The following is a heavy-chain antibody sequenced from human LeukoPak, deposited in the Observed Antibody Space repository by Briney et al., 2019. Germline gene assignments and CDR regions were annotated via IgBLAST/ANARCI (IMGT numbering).Heavy chain of an antibody. J-gene: IGHJ4*02. V-gene: IGHV3-53*01. CDR1: GFTVSSNS. CDR2: IYSDNT. Sequence: GGSLRLSCTVSGFTVSSNSMSWVRQAPGKGLEWVSFIYSDNTHYSDSVKGRFTISRDNSKNTLYLQMNSLRAEDTAVYYCARLYYYDSSGYLFDYWGQGTLVTVSS. D-gene: IGHD3-22*01. CDR3: ARLYYYDSSGYLFDY.